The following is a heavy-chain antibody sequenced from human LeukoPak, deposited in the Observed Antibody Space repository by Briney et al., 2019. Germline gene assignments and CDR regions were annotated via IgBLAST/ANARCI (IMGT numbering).Heavy chain of an antibody. V-gene: IGHV3-23*01. Sequence: PGRSLTLSCAASGFTFSSYAMSWVRQAPGKGLEWVSAISGSGGSTYYADSVKGRFTISRDNSKNTLYLQMNSLRAEDTAVYYCAKVAARGGVFDYWGQGTLVTVSS. J-gene: IGHJ4*02. CDR2: ISGSGGST. D-gene: IGHD6-6*01. CDR1: GFTFSSYA. CDR3: AKVAARGGVFDY.